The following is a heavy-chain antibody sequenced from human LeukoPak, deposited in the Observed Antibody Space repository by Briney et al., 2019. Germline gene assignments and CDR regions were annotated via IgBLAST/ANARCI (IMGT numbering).Heavy chain of an antibody. CDR1: GGSTSSGDYY. Sequence: SQTLSLTCTVSGGSTSSGDYYWSWIRQPPGKGLEWIGYIYYSGSTYYNPSLKSRVTISVDTSKNQFSLKLSSVTAADTAVYYCARLYGSGSYYEDYWGQGTLVTVSS. CDR2: IYYSGST. V-gene: IGHV4-30-4*01. CDR3: ARLYGSGSYYEDY. D-gene: IGHD3-10*01. J-gene: IGHJ4*02.